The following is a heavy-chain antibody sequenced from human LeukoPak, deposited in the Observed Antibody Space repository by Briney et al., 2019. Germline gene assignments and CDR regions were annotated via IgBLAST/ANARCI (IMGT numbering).Heavy chain of an antibody. CDR2: IDWDDDK. Sequence: SGPTLVNPTQTLTLTCTFSGFSLCTSGMCVSWIRQPPGKALEWLARIDWDDDKYYSTSLKTRLTISKDTSKNQVVLTMTNMDPVDTATYYCARILSSTASFDYWGQGTLVTVSS. J-gene: IGHJ4*02. CDR1: GFSLCTSGMC. CDR3: ARILSSTASFDY. D-gene: IGHD2-21*02. V-gene: IGHV2-70*11.